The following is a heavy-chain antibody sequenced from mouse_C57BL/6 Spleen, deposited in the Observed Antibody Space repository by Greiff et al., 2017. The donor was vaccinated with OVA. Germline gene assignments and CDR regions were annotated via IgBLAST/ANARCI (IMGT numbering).Heavy chain of an antibody. Sequence: VQLQQSGAELVRPGASVTLSCKASGYTFTDYEMHWVKQTPVHGLEWIGAIDPETGGTAYNQKFKGKAILTADKSSSTAYMELRSLTSEDSAVYYCTRLPGTGWYFDVWGTGTTVTVSS. D-gene: IGHD4-1*01. CDR2: IDPETGGT. J-gene: IGHJ1*03. CDR3: TRLPGTGWYFDV. V-gene: IGHV1-15*01. CDR1: GYTFTDYE.